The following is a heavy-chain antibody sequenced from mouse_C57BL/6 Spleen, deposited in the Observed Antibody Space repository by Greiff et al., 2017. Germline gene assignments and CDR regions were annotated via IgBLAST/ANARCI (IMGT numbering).Heavy chain of an antibody. D-gene: IGHD1-1*01. Sequence: VQLQESGPGLVAPSQSLSITCTVSGFSLTSYGVHWVRQPPGKGLEWLVVIWSDGSTTYNSALKSRLSISKDNSKSQVFLKMNSLQTDDTAMYYCARQPTSRYGSSPYYYAMDYWGQGTSVTVSS. CDR1: GFSLTSYG. J-gene: IGHJ4*01. CDR2: IWSDGST. V-gene: IGHV2-6-1*01. CDR3: ARQPTSRYGSSPYYYAMDY.